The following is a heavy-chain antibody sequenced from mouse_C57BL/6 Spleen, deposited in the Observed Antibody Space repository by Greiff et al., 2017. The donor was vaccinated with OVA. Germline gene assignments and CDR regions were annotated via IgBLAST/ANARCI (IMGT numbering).Heavy chain of an antibody. CDR1: GFTFSSYA. CDR2: ISSGGDYI. CDR3: TRDRGTTVPRYFDV. D-gene: IGHD1-1*01. V-gene: IGHV5-9-1*02. Sequence: EVMLVESGEGLVKPGGSLKLSCAASGFTFSSYAMSWVRQTPEKRLEWVAYISSGGDYIYYADTVKGRFTISRDNARNTLYLQMSSLKSEDTAMYYCTRDRGTTVPRYFDVWGTGTTVTVSS. J-gene: IGHJ1*03.